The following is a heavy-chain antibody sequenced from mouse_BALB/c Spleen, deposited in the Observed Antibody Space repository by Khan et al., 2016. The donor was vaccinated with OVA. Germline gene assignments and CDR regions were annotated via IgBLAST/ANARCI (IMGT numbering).Heavy chain of an antibody. CDR1: GYTFTNYG. CDR3: ARSRWLLPAMDY. Sequence: QIQLVQSGPELKKPGETVKISCKASGYTFTNYGMNWVKQAPGKVLKWMGWINTNTGEPTYAEEFKGRFAFSLETSASTAYLQINNLKNEDTATYICARSRWLLPAMDYWGQGTSVTVSS. D-gene: IGHD2-3*01. CDR2: INTNTGEP. J-gene: IGHJ4*01. V-gene: IGHV9-3*02.